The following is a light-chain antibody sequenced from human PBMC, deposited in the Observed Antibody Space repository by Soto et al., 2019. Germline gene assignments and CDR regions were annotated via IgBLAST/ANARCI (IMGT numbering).Light chain of an antibody. CDR1: SSDVGSYNV. J-gene: IGLJ1*01. CDR2: EVS. V-gene: IGLV2-23*02. Sequence: QSVLTQPASVSGSPGQSITISCTGTSSDVGSYNVVSWYQQHPGKAPKLLIYEVSKRPSGVSDRFSGSKSGNTASLKISGLQAEDEADYHCCSYAGSSSAYVFGTGTKVTVL. CDR3: CSYAGSSSAYV.